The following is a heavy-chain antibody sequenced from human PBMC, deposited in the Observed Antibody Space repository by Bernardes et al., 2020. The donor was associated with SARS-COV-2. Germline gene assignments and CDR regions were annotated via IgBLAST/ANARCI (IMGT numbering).Heavy chain of an antibody. CDR3: ARESGNFYYYGMDL. CDR1: GGSVGSGNYY. Sequence: TLSLTCTVSGGSVGSGNYYWSWIRQPPGKGLEWIGYIYHTENTFYNPSLKSRVSISVDTSKNQVSLKVSSVTAADTAVYFCARESGNFYYYGMDLWGQGTTVTVSS. D-gene: IGHD1-26*01. CDR2: IYHTENT. J-gene: IGHJ6*02. V-gene: IGHV4-30-4*01.